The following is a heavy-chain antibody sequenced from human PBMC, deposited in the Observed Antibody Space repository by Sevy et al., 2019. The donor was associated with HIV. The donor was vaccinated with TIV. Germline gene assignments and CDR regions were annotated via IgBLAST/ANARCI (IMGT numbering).Heavy chain of an antibody. Sequence: GGSLRLSCIGSGFSFSYYGIHWVRQAPGKGLEWVSTISGSGGSAYYADSVKGRFTISRDNSKNTLFLQMHSLRAEDTAVYYCAKGLRGTTTNNWFDPWGQGTLVTVSS. CDR2: ISGSGGSA. V-gene: IGHV3-23*01. CDR1: GFSFSYYG. D-gene: IGHD4-17*01. CDR3: AKGLRGTTTNNWFDP. J-gene: IGHJ5*02.